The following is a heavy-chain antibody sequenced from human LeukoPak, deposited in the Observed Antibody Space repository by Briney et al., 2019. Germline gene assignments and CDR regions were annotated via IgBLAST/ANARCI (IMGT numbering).Heavy chain of an antibody. CDR2: INPSSGGT. CDR3: ARGRPLDSSSWYEMSDY. CDR1: GYTFTGYY. J-gene: IGHJ4*02. D-gene: IGHD6-13*01. V-gene: IGHV1-2*02. Sequence: ASVKVSCKASGYTFTGYYMHWVRQPPGQGLEWMGWINPSSGGTNYPQKFQRRVTMTRGTSVSTAYMELSRLRSDDTAVYYCARGRPLDSSSWYEMSDYWGQGTLVTVSS.